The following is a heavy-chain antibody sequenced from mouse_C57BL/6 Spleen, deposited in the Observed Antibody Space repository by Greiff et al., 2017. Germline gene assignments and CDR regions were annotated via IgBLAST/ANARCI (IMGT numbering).Heavy chain of an antibody. D-gene: IGHD3-2*02. V-gene: IGHV1-77*01. J-gene: IGHJ3*01. CDR3: GTAQALAWFAY. Sequence: VQLQQPGAELVRPGASVKISCKASGYTFTDYYINWVKQRPGQGLEWIGKIGPGSGSTYYNEKFKGKATLTADKSSSTAYMQLSSLTSEDSAVYFCGTAQALAWFAYWGQGTLVTVSA. CDR1: GYTFTDYY. CDR2: IGPGSGST.